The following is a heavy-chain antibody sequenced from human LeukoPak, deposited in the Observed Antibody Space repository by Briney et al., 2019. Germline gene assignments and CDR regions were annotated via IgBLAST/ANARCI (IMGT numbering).Heavy chain of an antibody. CDR2: IIPIFGTA. D-gene: IGHD3-3*01. CDR3: AKSWSGYLNWFDP. CDR1: GGTFSSYA. J-gene: IGHJ5*02. V-gene: IGHV1-69*01. Sequence: ASVKVSFKASGGTFSSYAISWVRQAPGQGLEWMGGIIPIFGTANYAQKFQGRVTITADESTSTAYMELSSLRSEDTAVYYCAKSWSGYLNWFDPWGQGTLVTVSS.